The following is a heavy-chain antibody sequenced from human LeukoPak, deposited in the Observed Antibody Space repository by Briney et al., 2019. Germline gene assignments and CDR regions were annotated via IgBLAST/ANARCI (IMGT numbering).Heavy chain of an antibody. V-gene: IGHV3-9*03. D-gene: IGHD1-26*01. CDR1: GFTFDDYA. J-gene: IGHJ4*02. Sequence: PGGSPRLSCAASGFTFDDYAMHWVRQAPGKGLEWVSGISWNSGSIGYADSVKGRFTISRDNAKNSLYLQMNSLRAEDMALYYCAKDKDSGSYSGFYYFDYWGQGTLVTVSS. CDR2: ISWNSGSI. CDR3: AKDKDSGSYSGFYYFDY.